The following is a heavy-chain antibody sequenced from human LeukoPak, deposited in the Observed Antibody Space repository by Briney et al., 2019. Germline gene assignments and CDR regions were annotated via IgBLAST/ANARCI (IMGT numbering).Heavy chain of an antibody. J-gene: IGHJ4*02. CDR1: GYTFTGYY. Sequence: ASAKVSCKASGYTFTGYYMHWVRQAPGQGLEWMGRINPNSGGTNYAQKFQGRVTMTRDTSISTAYMELSRLRSDDTAVYYCARDKEYSSSPGDYWGQGTLVTVSS. V-gene: IGHV1-2*06. CDR3: ARDKEYSSSPGDY. D-gene: IGHD6-6*01. CDR2: INPNSGGT.